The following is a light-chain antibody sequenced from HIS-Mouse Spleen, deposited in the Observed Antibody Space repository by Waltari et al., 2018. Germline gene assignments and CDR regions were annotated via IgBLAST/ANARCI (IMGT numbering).Light chain of an antibody. V-gene: IGLV3-10*01. Sequence: SYELTHPPSVSVSPGQTARLTCSGDAFPKKYAYWYQQKSGQAPVLVIYEDSKRPPGNPERFSGSSSGTMATLTISGAQVEDEADYYCYSTDSSGNHRVFGGGTKLTVL. CDR3: YSTDSSGNHRV. CDR2: EDS. CDR1: AFPKKY. J-gene: IGLJ2*01.